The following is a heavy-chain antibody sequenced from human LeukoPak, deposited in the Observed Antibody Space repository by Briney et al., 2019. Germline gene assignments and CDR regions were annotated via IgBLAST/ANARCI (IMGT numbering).Heavy chain of an antibody. J-gene: IGHJ4*02. CDR3: AREVRGDHYFDY. CDR1: GGSISSGGYY. V-gene: IGHV4-31*03. D-gene: IGHD3-10*01. Sequence: PSETLSLTCTVSGGSISSGGYYWSWVRQHPGRGREWIGYIYYSGSTYYNPSLKSRVTISVDTSKNQFSLKLSSVTAADTAVYYCAREVRGDHYFDYWGQGTLVTVSS. CDR2: IYYSGST.